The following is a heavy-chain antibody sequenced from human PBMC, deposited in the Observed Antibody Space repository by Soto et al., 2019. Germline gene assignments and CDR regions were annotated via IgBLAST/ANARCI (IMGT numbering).Heavy chain of an antibody. V-gene: IGHV1-69*02. CDR3: ASDQDC. CDR2: IIPILGIA. J-gene: IGHJ4*02. CDR1: GGTFSSYT. Sequence: QVQLVQSGAEVKKPGSSVKVSCKASGGTFSSYTISWVRQAPGQGLEWMGRIIPILGIANYAQKFQGRVTITADKATSTAYMELRSLRTEDAAVYYCASDQDCWGKGALVAVSS. D-gene: IGHD2-2*01.